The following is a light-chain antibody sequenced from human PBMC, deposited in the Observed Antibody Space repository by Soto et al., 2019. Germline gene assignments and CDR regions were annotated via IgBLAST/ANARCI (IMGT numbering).Light chain of an antibody. CDR3: QQTFSRPYT. CDR1: QIVRSN. Sequence: DIQMTQSPSSLSASVGDRVTITCRASQIVRSNLNWYQQKPGKVPELLIYAASTLQPGVPSRFRGSGSGTDFTLTVSSLQPEDFATYHYQQTFSRPYTFGQGTKLEIE. J-gene: IGKJ2*01. CDR2: AAS. V-gene: IGKV1-39*01.